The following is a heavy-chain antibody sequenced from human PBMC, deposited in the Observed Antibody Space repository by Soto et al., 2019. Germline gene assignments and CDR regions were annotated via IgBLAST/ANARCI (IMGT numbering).Heavy chain of an antibody. D-gene: IGHD2-21*02. Sequence: QVQLVQSGAEVKKPGASVKVSCKASGDTFTDYYIHWVRQAPGQGLEWMGTVNPSGGHTTYAQHFLGRMTLTRDTSTSTLYMELTSLTSEDTAVYYCARGGHVVVVTAALDYWGQGALVTVSS. CDR3: ARGGHVVVVTAALDY. CDR1: GDTFTDYY. V-gene: IGHV1-46*01. CDR2: VNPSGGHT. J-gene: IGHJ4*02.